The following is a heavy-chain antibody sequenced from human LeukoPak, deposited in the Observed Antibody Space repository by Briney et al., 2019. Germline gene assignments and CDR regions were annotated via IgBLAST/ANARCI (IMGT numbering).Heavy chain of an antibody. V-gene: IGHV4-38-2*02. CDR1: NYSISSGYY. Sequence: SETLSLTCTVSNYSISSGYYWGWIRQPPGQGLEWIANIYYSGTTYYNPSLKSRVTMSVDTSKSQFSLKLSSVTAADTAVYYCARTLGSSWYYFDYWGQGTLVTVSS. CDR2: IYYSGTT. CDR3: ARTLGSSWYYFDY. J-gene: IGHJ4*02. D-gene: IGHD6-13*01.